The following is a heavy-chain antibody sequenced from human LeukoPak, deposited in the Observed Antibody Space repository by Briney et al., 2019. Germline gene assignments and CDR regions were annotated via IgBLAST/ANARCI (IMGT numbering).Heavy chain of an antibody. Sequence: GGSVRLSCAASGFTFSSYSMNWVRQAPGKGLEWVSAISCSGGSTYYADSVKGRFTISRDNSKNTLYLQMNSLRAEDTAVYYCAHCSSTSCRPLYYYYMDVWGKGTTVTVSS. CDR1: GFTFSSYS. J-gene: IGHJ6*03. D-gene: IGHD2-2*01. CDR3: AHCSSTSCRPLYYYYMDV. V-gene: IGHV3-23*01. CDR2: ISCSGGST.